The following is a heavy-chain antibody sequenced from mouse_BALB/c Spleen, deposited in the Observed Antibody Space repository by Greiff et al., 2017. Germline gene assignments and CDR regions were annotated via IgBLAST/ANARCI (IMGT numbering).Heavy chain of an antibody. V-gene: IGHV1-54*03. Sequence: QVQLQQSGAELVRPGTSVKVSCKASGYAFTNYLIEWVKQRPGQGLEWIGVINPGSGGTNYNEKFKGKATLTADKSSSTAYMQLSSLTSDDSAVYFCARNGYRYDGHFDYWGQGTTLTVSS. D-gene: IGHD2-14*01. J-gene: IGHJ2*01. CDR1: GYAFTNYL. CDR2: INPGSGGT. CDR3: ARNGYRYDGHFDY.